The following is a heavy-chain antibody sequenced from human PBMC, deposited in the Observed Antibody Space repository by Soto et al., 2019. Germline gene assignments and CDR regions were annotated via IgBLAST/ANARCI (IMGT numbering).Heavy chain of an antibody. Sequence: GGSLRLSCAPSGFTFSNYAMFWVRQAPGKGLEWVSTIFAGGGSTYYADSVKDRFTISRDNSKNILFLQMDSLRAEDTAVYFCAKDLIRGDGYIDFDYWGQGTLVTVSS. J-gene: IGHJ4*02. V-gene: IGHV3-23*01. CDR2: IFAGGGST. D-gene: IGHD3-10*01. CDR3: AKDLIRGDGYIDFDY. CDR1: GFTFSNYA.